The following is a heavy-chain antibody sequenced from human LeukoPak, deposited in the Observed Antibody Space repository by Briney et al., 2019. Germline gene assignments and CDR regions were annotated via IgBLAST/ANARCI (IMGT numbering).Heavy chain of an antibody. D-gene: IGHD6-13*01. CDR1: GYTFTSYD. Sequence: ASVKVSCKASGYTFTSYDINWVRQATGQGLEWMGWMNPNSGNTGYAQKFQGRVTMTRNTSISTAYMELSSLRSEDTAVYYCARGRGIADYNYFDYWGQGTLATVSS. CDR2: MNPNSGNT. V-gene: IGHV1-8*01. J-gene: IGHJ4*02. CDR3: ARGRGIADYNYFDY.